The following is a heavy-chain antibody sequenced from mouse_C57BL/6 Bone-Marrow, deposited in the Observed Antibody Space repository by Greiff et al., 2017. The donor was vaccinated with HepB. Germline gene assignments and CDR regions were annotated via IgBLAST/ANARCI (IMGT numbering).Heavy chain of an antibody. J-gene: IGHJ1*03. CDR1: GYTFTSYW. V-gene: IGHV1-64*01. CDR2: IHPNSGST. CDR3: ANYYGSSYLYWYFDV. D-gene: IGHD1-1*01. Sequence: VKLQQPGAELVKPGASVKLSCKASGYTFTSYWMHWVKQRPGQGLEWIGMIHPNSGSTNYNEKFKSKATLTVDKSSSTAYMQLSSLTSEDSAVYYCANYYGSSYLYWYFDVWGTGTTVTVSS.